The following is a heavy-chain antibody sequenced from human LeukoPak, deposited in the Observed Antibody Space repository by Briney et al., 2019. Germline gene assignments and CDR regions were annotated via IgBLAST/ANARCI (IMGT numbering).Heavy chain of an antibody. Sequence: ATVKVSCKVSGYTLTELSTHWVRQAPGKGLEWMGGFDPEDGEEVYAQKFQGRVTMTEDTSTDTAYMELSSLRSEDTAVYYCTTANRLTRDSSGYYPDSWGQGTLVTASS. V-gene: IGHV1-24*01. CDR1: GYTLTELS. CDR3: TTANRLTRDSSGYYPDS. D-gene: IGHD3-22*01. CDR2: FDPEDGEE. J-gene: IGHJ4*02.